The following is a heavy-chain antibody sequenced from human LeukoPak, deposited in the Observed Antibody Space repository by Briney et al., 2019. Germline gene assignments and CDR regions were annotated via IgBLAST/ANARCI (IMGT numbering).Heavy chain of an antibody. CDR2: INHSGST. CDR3: ARAGVTTPVDY. D-gene: IGHD4-17*01. Sequence: PSETLSLTCAVYGGSFSGYYWSWIRQPPGKGLEWIGEINHSGSTNYNPSLKSRDTISVDTSKNQFSLKLSSVTAADTAVYYCARAGVTTPVDYWGQGTLVTVSS. CDR1: GGSFSGYY. V-gene: IGHV4-34*01. J-gene: IGHJ4*02.